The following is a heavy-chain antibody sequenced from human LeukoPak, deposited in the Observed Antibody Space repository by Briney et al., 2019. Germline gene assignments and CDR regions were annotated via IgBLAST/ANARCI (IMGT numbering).Heavy chain of an antibody. CDR2: IYYSGST. CDR1: GGSISSYY. CDR3: ARHSLYNWNYPTSHYFDY. Sequence: SETLSLTCTVSGGSISSYYWSWIRQPPGKGLEWIGYIYYSGSTNYNPSLKSRVTISVDTSKNQFSLKLSSVTAADTAVYYCARHSLYNWNYPTSHYFDYWGQGTLVTVSS. V-gene: IGHV4-59*08. D-gene: IGHD1-7*01. J-gene: IGHJ4*02.